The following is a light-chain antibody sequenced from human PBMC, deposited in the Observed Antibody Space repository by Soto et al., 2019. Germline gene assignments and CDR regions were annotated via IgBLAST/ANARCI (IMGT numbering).Light chain of an antibody. Sequence: QSVLPQPASVCGSPGQSITISCTGTSSDVGAYTYVSWYQQHPGKAPKLMIYDVSNRPSGVSNRFSGSKSGNTAFLIISGLQAEDEADYYCTSYTSNTTPYVFGGGTKVTVL. CDR3: TSYTSNTTPYV. CDR2: DVS. V-gene: IGLV2-14*01. CDR1: SSDVGAYTY. J-gene: IGLJ1*01.